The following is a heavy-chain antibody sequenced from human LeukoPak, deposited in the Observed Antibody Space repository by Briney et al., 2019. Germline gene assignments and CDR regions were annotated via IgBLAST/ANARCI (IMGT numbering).Heavy chain of an antibody. CDR1: GYTFSSYS. CDR3: ARDSCSGGSCYLDY. Sequence: GGSLRLSCAASGYTFSSYSINWVRQAPGKGLEWVSYISSSSSTIYYADSVKGRFTISRDNAKNSLYLQMNILIADATAVYYCARDSCSGGSCYLDYWGQGTLVTVSS. J-gene: IGHJ4*02. D-gene: IGHD2-15*01. V-gene: IGHV3-48*01. CDR2: ISSSSSTI.